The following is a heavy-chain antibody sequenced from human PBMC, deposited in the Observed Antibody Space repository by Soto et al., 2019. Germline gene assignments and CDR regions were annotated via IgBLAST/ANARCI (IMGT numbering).Heavy chain of an antibody. D-gene: IGHD3-3*01. Sequence: PSETLFLTCTVSGGSISMYYWSWIGQPPGNGLEWIGYIYYSGSTNYNPSLKSRVIISVDTSKNQFYLQLSSVTAADTAVYYCARAALYYDFWSGYWVSFTTKEDYYYYMDVWGKGTTVTVSS. CDR2: IYYSGST. V-gene: IGHV4-59*01. J-gene: IGHJ6*03. CDR3: ARAALYYDFWSGYWVSFTTKEDYYYYMDV. CDR1: GGSISMYY.